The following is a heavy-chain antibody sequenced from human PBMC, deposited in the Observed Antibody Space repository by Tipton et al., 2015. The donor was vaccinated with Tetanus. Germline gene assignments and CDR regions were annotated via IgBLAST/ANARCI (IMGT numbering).Heavy chain of an antibody. V-gene: IGHV4-39*01. CDR1: GGSFSSSNDY. CDR3: AEGRRFCSSNSCHEYYFDS. CDR2: IYYGGSN. J-gene: IGHJ4*02. Sequence: TLSLTCTVSGGSFSSSNDYWAWIRQPQGKGLEWVGSIYYGGSNYFNPSLRSRGTISIDTSKNQFSLRLSSVTAADTAVYYCAEGRRFCSSNSCHEYYFDSWGRGTLVTVSS. D-gene: IGHD2-2*01.